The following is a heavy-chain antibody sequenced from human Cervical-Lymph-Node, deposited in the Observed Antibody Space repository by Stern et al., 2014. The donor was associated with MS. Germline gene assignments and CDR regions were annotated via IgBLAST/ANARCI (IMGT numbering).Heavy chain of an antibody. D-gene: IGHD6-13*01. CDR1: GGSINNGSYY. J-gene: IGHJ4*02. Sequence: VQLLESGPGLVKPTQTLSLICTVSGGSINNGSYYWNWIRQHPGKGLEWIGSIHRSGSTYYNPSLKSRVTISLDTSKNHFSVNLASVTAADTAVYYCAREGARGAAGSWGQGTLVTVSS. CDR3: AREGARGAAGS. V-gene: IGHV4-31*03. CDR2: IHRSGST.